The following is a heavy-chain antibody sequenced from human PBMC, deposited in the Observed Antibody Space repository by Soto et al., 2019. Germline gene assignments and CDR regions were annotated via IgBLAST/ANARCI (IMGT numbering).Heavy chain of an antibody. CDR1: GGSFSNYA. Sequence: QVQLVQSGAEVKKPGSSVKVSCKTSGGSFSNYAISWVRQAPGQGLEWMGAIIPMFATANYAQMFQGKVTITADESTNPAYLEMSSLTSEDSAVYYCARGATVTREYFYGMDVWGQGTTVTVSS. CDR3: ARGATVTREYFYGMDV. V-gene: IGHV1-69*01. J-gene: IGHJ6*02. CDR2: IIPMFATA. D-gene: IGHD3-3*01.